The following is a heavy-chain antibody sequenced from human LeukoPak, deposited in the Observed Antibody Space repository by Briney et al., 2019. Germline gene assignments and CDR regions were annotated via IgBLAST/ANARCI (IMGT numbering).Heavy chain of an antibody. Sequence: GGSLRLSCAASGFTFSSYAMHWVRQAPGKGLEYVSAISSNGGSTYYANSVKGRFTIPRDNSKNTLYLRMGSLRAEDMAVYYCARDGGYCSSTSCLGGYYYYYYYMDVWGKGTTVTVSS. V-gene: IGHV3-64*01. D-gene: IGHD2-2*01. CDR3: ARDGGYCSSTSCLGGYYYYYYYMDV. CDR2: ISSNGGST. CDR1: GFTFSSYA. J-gene: IGHJ6*03.